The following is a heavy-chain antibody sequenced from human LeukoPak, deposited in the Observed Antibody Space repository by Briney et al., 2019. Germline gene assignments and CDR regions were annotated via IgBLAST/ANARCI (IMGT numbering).Heavy chain of an antibody. D-gene: IGHD1-26*01. Sequence: GGSLRLSCAVSGFTFTNYWMHWVRQVPGKGLLWASRINTDGRSTSYADSVKGRFTISRDNAKNTLYLQMNSLRAEDTAVYYCARIGGSYPDCWGQGTLVTVSS. V-gene: IGHV3-74*01. CDR3: ARIGGSYPDC. CDR1: GFTFTNYW. J-gene: IGHJ4*03. CDR2: INTDGRST.